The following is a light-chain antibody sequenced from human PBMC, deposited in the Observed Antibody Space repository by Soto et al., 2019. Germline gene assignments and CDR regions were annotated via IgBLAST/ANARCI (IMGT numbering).Light chain of an antibody. V-gene: IGLV2-14*01. J-gene: IGLJ2*01. CDR3: SSYTSSSLV. CDR1: SSDVGGYNY. Sequence: QSALTQPASVSGSPGQSITISCTGTSSDVGGYNYVSWYQQHPGKAPKLMIYEVSNRPSGVSNRFSGSKSGNTASLTISGLQAEDEADYYCSSYTSSSLVFGGGTKVTFL. CDR2: EVS.